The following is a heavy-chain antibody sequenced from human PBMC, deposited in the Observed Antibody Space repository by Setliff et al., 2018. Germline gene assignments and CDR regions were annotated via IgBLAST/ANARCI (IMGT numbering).Heavy chain of an antibody. D-gene: IGHD3-10*01. CDR3: ATPGRRFGESIDY. J-gene: IGHJ4*02. Sequence: TLSLTCTVSGDSISSSSYYWGWIRQPPGKGLEWIGCIYYSGSTYYNPSLKSRVTISVDTSKNQFSLKLTSVTAADTAVYYCATPGRRFGESIDYWGQGTLVTVSS. CDR2: IYYSGST. V-gene: IGHV4-39*01. CDR1: GDSISSSSYY.